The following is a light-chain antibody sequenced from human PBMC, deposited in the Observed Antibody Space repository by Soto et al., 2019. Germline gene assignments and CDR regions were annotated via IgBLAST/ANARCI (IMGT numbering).Light chain of an antibody. J-gene: IGKJ2*01. CDR1: QSISSW. CDR3: QQYTSYYT. V-gene: IGKV1-5*01. Sequence: DIQMTQSPSTLSASVGDRVTITCRASQSISSWLAWYQQKPGKAPELLIYDASSVESGVPSRFSGSGSGTEFTLTISSLQPDDFATYYCQQYTSYYTFGQGTKLEIK. CDR2: DAS.